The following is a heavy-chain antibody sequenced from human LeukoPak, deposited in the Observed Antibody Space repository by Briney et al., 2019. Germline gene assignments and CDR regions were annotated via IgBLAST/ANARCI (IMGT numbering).Heavy chain of an antibody. D-gene: IGHD6-13*01. CDR1: GFTFGGYG. Sequence: PGGSLRLSCAASGFTFGGYGMSWVRQAPGKGLEWVSGINWNGGSTGYADSVKGRFTISRDNAKNPLYLQMNSLRAEDTAVYYCARPRDSSSWFDAFDIWGQGTMVTVSS. CDR2: INWNGGST. J-gene: IGHJ3*02. V-gene: IGHV3-20*04. CDR3: ARPRDSSSWFDAFDI.